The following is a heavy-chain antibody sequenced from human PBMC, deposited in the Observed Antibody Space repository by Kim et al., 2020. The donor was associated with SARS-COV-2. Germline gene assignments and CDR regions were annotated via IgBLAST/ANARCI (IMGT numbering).Heavy chain of an antibody. CDR2: ISDSGAGT. Sequence: GGSLRLSCAASGFTFSSYAMGWVRQTPGKGLEWVSGISDSGAGTFYADSVRGRFSISRDNSKNTLYLQMNSLRPDDTAVYYCAKGEIGPTFFGYWGQGTLVTVSS. CDR3: AKGEIGPTFFGY. D-gene: IGHD3-16*01. V-gene: IGHV3-23*01. J-gene: IGHJ4*02. CDR1: GFTFSSYA.